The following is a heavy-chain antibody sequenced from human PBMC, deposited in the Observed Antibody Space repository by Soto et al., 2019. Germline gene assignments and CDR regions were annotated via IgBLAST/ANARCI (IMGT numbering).Heavy chain of an antibody. J-gene: IGHJ5*02. CDR2: TFRKGDT. D-gene: IGHD6-6*01. CDR3: ARGAAARLWSLTNWFDP. CDR1: GGSVSYKLW. V-gene: IGHV4-4*02. Sequence: KASETLSLTCALSGGSVSYKLWWTFFRQTPGKGLECIGETFRKGDTNYNAFLKSRVSISIDKSRNQVSLILTSVTAADTAVYYCARGAAARLWSLTNWFDPWGQGTLVTVSS.